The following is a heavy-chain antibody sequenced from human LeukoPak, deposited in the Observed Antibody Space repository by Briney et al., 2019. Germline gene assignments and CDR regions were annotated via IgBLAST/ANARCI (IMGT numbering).Heavy chain of an antibody. CDR3: AREIPGGAIHLDH. Sequence: GGSLRLSCAASGFIFGTYWMSWVRQAPGKGLEWVANIKVDGSEKHYVDSVKGRFTISRDNAKNSLYLQMNSLRAEDTAVYYCAREIPGGAIHLDHWGQGTRVTVSS. CDR2: IKVDGSEK. V-gene: IGHV3-7*01. CDR1: GFIFGTYW. D-gene: IGHD3-16*01. J-gene: IGHJ4*02.